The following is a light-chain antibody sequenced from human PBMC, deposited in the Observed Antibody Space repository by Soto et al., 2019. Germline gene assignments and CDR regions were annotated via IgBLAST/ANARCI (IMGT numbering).Light chain of an antibody. J-gene: IGKJ5*01. CDR3: QQYGISHIT. CDR1: QSVRSSY. V-gene: IGKV3-20*01. CDR2: DAS. Sequence: EIVLTQSPVTLSLSPVERATLSCMASQSVRSSYFAWYQQKPGQAPRLLIYDASSRATGIPDRFSGSGSGTDFTLTISRLEPEDFAVYYCQQYGISHITCGQGTRLEIK.